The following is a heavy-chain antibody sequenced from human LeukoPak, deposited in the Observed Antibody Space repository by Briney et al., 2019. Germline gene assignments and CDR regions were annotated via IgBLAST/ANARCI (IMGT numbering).Heavy chain of an antibody. J-gene: IGHJ3*02. Sequence: GGSLRLSCAASGFTFSSHAMSWVRQAPGKGLEWVSAISDSGSSTYYADSVKGRFTISRDNSKSTLYLQMDSLRAEDTALYYCAKSRSAYPRVDGFDMWGQGTMVTVSS. D-gene: IGHD3-3*01. CDR2: ISDSGSST. CDR1: GFTFSSHA. CDR3: AKSRSAYPRVDGFDM. V-gene: IGHV3-23*01.